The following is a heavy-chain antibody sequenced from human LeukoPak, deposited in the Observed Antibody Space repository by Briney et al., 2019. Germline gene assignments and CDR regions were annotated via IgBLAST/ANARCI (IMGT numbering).Heavy chain of an antibody. CDR2: ISYDGSNK. D-gene: IGHD3-16*02. CDR1: GFTFSSYA. J-gene: IGHJ3*02. V-gene: IGHV3-30*07. Sequence: PGGSLRLSCAASGFTFSSYAMHWVRQAPGKGLEWVAVISYDGSNKYYADSVKGRFTISRENSKNTLYLQMNSLRAEDTAVYYCAKDASLDGDAFDIWGQGTMVTVSS. CDR3: AKDASLDGDAFDI.